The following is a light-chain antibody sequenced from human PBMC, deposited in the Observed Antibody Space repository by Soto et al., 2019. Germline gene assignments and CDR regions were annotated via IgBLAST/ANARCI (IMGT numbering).Light chain of an antibody. CDR3: MQGTHWQRT. V-gene: IGKV2-30*01. Sequence: DVLMTQSPVSLPVGRGQPASISCRSSESLLYNDGVTYLNWFQQRPGQSPRRLIYRVSIRDSGVPDRFSDSGSGTNFTLKLSSVEAEDEGIYYGMQGTHWQRTFGEGTKAEVK. J-gene: IGKJ1*01. CDR1: ESLLYNDGVTY. CDR2: RVS.